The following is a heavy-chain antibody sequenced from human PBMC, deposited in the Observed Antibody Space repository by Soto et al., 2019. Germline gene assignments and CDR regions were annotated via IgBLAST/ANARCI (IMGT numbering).Heavy chain of an antibody. Sequence: QVQLVQSGAEVKKPGSSVKISCKTSGGTFSSNVITWVRQAPGQGLEWMGGIIPIFGTPNDAQIFQGRVTITADTSTSTAYMELSSLTSEDTAVYYFARVDVTGRLNYYYYGMDFWGQGTTVTASS. CDR1: GGTFSSNV. D-gene: IGHD2-21*02. CDR3: ARVDVTGRLNYYYYGMDF. V-gene: IGHV1-69*06. J-gene: IGHJ6*02. CDR2: IIPIFGTP.